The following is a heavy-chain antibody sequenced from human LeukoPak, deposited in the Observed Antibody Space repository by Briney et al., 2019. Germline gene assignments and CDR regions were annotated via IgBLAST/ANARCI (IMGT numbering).Heavy chain of an antibody. CDR1: RYTFTSYD. Sequence: ASVKVSCKASRYTFTSYDINWVRQATGQGLEWMGWMNPNSGNTGYAQKFQGRVTMTRNTSISTAYMELSSLRSEDTAVYYCAREYYDILTGRIYYYYGMDVWGQGTTVTVSS. CDR3: AREYYDILTGRIYYYYGMDV. D-gene: IGHD3-9*01. J-gene: IGHJ6*02. CDR2: MNPNSGNT. V-gene: IGHV1-8*01.